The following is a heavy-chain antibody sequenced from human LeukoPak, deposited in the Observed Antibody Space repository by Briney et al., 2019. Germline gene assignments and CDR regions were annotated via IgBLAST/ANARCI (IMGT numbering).Heavy chain of an antibody. CDR1: GFTFSSYS. Sequence: GGSLRLSCAASGFTFSSYSMNWVRQAPGKGLKWGSNISGSGRGGRTYYADSVKGRFTISRDNSNNTLYLQMNSLRAEDTALYYCAKSGLNRFDYWGQGALVTVSS. CDR3: AKSGLNRFDY. D-gene: IGHD2-15*01. J-gene: IGHJ4*02. V-gene: IGHV3-23*01. CDR2: ISGSGRGGRT.